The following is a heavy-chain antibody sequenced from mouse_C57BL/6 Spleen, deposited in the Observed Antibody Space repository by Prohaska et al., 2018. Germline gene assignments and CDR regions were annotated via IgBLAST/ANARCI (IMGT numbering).Heavy chain of an antibody. J-gene: IGHJ2*01. V-gene: IGHV1-53*01. CDR3: ARGGYSNYGFDY. CDR2: INPSKGGT. Sequence: QVQLQQPGTELVKPGASVKLSCKASGYTFTSYWMHWVKQRPGQGLEWIGNINPSKGGTNYNEKFKSKATLTVDKSSSTAYMQLSSLTSEDSAVYYCARGGYSNYGFDYWGEGTTLTGTS. CDR1: GYTFTSYW. D-gene: IGHD2-5*01.